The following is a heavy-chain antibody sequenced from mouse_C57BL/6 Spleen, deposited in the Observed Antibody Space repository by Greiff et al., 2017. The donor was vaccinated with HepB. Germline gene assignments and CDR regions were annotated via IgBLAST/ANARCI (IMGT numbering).Heavy chain of an antibody. Sequence: VQLQQPGAELVKPGASVKLSCKASGYTFTSYWMQWVKQRPGQGLEWIGEIDPSDSYTNYNQKFKGKATLTVDTSSSTAYMQLSSLTSEDSAVYYCARGVGPDYWGQGTTLTVSS. CDR2: IDPSDSYT. V-gene: IGHV1-50*01. CDR3: ARGVGPDY. CDR1: GYTFTSYW. J-gene: IGHJ2*01.